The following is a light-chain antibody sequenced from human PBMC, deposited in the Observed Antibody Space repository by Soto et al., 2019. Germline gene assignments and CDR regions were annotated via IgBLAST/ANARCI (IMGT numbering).Light chain of an antibody. CDR1: QSISIW. Sequence: DIQMTQTPSTLSASVGDRVTITCRASQSISIWLAWYQQEPGKAPKILIYKASSLESGVPSRFSGSGSGTEFTLTISSLQPDDFATYYCQQYSTYTPRTFGQGTKVDIK. V-gene: IGKV1-5*03. J-gene: IGKJ1*01. CDR2: KAS. CDR3: QQYSTYTPRT.